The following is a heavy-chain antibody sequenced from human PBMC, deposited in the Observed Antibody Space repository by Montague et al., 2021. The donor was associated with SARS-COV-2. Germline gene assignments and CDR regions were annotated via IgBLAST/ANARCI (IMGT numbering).Heavy chain of an antibody. CDR3: ARAGWRCSGGSCYSQGGFDY. CDR1: GFIFSSYA. D-gene: IGHD2-15*01. CDR2: ISYDGSDK. J-gene: IGHJ4*02. Sequence: SLSLSCAASGFIFSSYAMHWVRQAPGKGLEWVAVISYDGSDKFYADSVKGRFTISRDNSKNTLYLQMSSLRAEDTAVYYCARAGWRCSGGSCYSQGGFDYWGQGTLVTVSS. V-gene: IGHV3-30-3*01.